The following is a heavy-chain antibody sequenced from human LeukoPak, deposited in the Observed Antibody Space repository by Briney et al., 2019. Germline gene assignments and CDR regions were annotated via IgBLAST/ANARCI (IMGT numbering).Heavy chain of an antibody. CDR2: IFYSGLN. Sequence: SETLSLTCTVSSRSISSSSYYWGWIREPPWNGLEWIGSIFYSGLNHYNPCLKSRFTITVHKSKHPCSLTLRAVTTADTAVYYCARHGSYGDLVNWLDPWGQGSLVTVSS. D-gene: IGHD1-26*01. V-gene: IGHV4-39*01. CDR1: SRSISSSSYY. J-gene: IGHJ5*02. CDR3: ARHGSYGDLVNWLDP.